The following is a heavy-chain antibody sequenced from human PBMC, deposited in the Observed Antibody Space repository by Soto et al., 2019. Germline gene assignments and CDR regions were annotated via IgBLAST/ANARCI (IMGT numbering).Heavy chain of an antibody. D-gene: IGHD3-3*01. CDR1: GYTFSRYS. CDR3: AGETGVVVIVKGEFEL. Sequence: VQLVQSGAEVKKPGASVKVSCKASGYTFSRYSISWVRQAPGQGLEWMGWISGDSGKAHYSQKCQDRITITADTSTNTVHMEMRSLRSDDTAVDYCAGETGVVVIVKGEFELWGQGTLVTVSS. J-gene: IGHJ4*02. CDR2: ISGDSGKA. V-gene: IGHV1-18*04.